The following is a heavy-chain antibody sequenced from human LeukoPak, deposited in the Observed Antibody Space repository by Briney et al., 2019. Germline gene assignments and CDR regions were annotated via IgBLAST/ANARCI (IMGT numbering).Heavy chain of an antibody. D-gene: IGHD3/OR15-3a*01. CDR3: AKRGVVIRVILVGFHKEAYYFES. V-gene: IGHV3-23*01. J-gene: IGHJ4*02. CDR1: GITLSNYG. CDR2: ISGSGGST. Sequence: GGSLRLSCAVSGITLSNYGMSWIRQAPGKGPEWVAGISGSGGSTYYADSVKGRFTISRHNPKNTLYLQMNSLRAEDTAVYFCAKRGVVIRVILVGFHKEAYYFESWGQGALVTVSS.